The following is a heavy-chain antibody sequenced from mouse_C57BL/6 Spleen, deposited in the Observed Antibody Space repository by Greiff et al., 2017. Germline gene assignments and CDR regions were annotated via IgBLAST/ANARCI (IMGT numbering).Heavy chain of an antibody. Sequence: QVQLQQSGAELVRPGASVTLSCKASGYTFTDYEMHWVKQTPVHGLEWIGAIDPETGGTAYNQKFKGKAILTADKSSSTAYMELRSLTSEDSAVYYCTREGVTTVVEGYYAMDYWGQGTSVTVSS. CDR1: GYTFTDYE. V-gene: IGHV1-15*01. J-gene: IGHJ4*01. D-gene: IGHD1-1*01. CDR2: IDPETGGT. CDR3: TREGVTTVVEGYYAMDY.